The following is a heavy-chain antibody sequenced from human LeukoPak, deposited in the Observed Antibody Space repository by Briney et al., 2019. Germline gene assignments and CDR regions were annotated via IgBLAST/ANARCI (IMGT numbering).Heavy chain of an antibody. CDR2: IYYSGSA. J-gene: IGHJ5*02. CDR1: GGSISGSSYY. Sequence: SETLSLTCTVSGGSISGSSYYWGWIRQPPGKGLEWIGTIYYSGSAYYNPSLKSRVTLSVDTSRNQFSLKLRSVTAADTAVYFCAGQDYYDSTGYSYSSTPRWFDPWGQGTLVTVSS. D-gene: IGHD3-22*01. V-gene: IGHV4-39*01. CDR3: AGQDYYDSTGYSYSSTPRWFDP.